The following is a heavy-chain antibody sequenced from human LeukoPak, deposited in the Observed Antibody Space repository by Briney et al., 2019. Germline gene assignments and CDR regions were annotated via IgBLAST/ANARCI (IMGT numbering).Heavy chain of an antibody. J-gene: IGHJ4*02. CDR2: IRISGDSS. D-gene: IGHD1-1*01. CDR1: GFTFSSYA. CDR3: AKDLTNWNVDY. V-gene: IGHV3-23*01. Sequence: GGSLRLSCAASGFTFSSYAMNWVRQAPGKGLEWVSGIRISGDSSYYADSVKGRFSISRDNSKNTLYLQMNSLRAEDTAVYYCAKDLTNWNVDYWGQGTLVTVSS.